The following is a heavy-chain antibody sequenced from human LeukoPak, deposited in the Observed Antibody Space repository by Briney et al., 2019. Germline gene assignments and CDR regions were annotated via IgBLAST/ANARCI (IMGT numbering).Heavy chain of an antibody. D-gene: IGHD3-16*01. CDR1: GGSISSGDYY. J-gene: IGHJ3*02. Sequence: SETLSLICTVSGGSISSGDYYWSWIRQPPGKGLEWIGYIYYSGSTYYNPSLKSRVTISVDTSKNQFSLKLSSVTAADTAVYYCAREGALAFDIWGQGTMVTVSS. CDR3: AREGALAFDI. V-gene: IGHV4-30-4*08. CDR2: IYYSGST.